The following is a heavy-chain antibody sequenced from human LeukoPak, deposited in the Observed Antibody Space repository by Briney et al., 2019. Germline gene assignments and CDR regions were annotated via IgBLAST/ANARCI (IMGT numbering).Heavy chain of an antibody. CDR2: IYYSGST. Sequence: PSETLSLTCTVSGGSISSYYWSWIRQPPGKGLEWIGYIYYSGSTNYNPSLKSRVTISVDTSKNQFSLKLSSVTAADTAVYYCAREYSSFSGGGYYYYMDAWGKGTTVTVSS. CDR3: AREYSSFSGGGYYYYMDA. D-gene: IGHD6-6*01. V-gene: IGHV4-59*01. CDR1: GGSISSYY. J-gene: IGHJ6*03.